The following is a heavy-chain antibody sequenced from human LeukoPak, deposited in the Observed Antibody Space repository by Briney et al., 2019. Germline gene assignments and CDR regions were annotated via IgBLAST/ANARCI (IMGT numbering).Heavy chain of an antibody. V-gene: IGHV1-18*01. J-gene: IGHJ4*02. CDR3: ARNMEWLFPPTPDY. D-gene: IGHD3-3*01. Sequence: ASVKVSCKASGYTFTSYGISWVRQAPGQGLEWMGWISAYNGNTNYAQKLQSRVTMTTDTSTSTAYMELRSLRSDDTAVYYCARNMEWLFPPTPDYWGQGTLVTVSS. CDR2: ISAYNGNT. CDR1: GYTFTSYG.